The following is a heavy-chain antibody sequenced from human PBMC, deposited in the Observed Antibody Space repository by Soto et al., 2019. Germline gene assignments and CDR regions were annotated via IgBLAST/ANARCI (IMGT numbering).Heavy chain of an antibody. CDR1: GFTFTNAW. CDR3: TTDSYSTIIIVRFDY. CDR2: IKSKTDGGTT. V-gene: IGHV3-15*07. J-gene: IGHJ4*01. D-gene: IGHD3-22*01. Sequence: EVQLVESGGGLVKPGGSLRLSCAASGFTFTNAWINWVRQAPGKGLEWVGRIKSKTDGGTTDDAEPVKGRFDISRDDSNNMVYLQMNSLKIEDTAVYYCTTDSYSTIIIVRFDYWGHGTLVTVSS.